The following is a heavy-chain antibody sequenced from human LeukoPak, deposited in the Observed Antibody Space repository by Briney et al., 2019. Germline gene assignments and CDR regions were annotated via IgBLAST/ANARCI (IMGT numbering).Heavy chain of an antibody. CDR1: GGSISSGSYY. CDR2: IYTSGST. D-gene: IGHD4-17*01. V-gene: IGHV4-61*02. Sequence: PSQTLSLTCTVSGGSISSGSYYWSWIRQPAGKGLEWIGRIYTSGSTNYNPSLKSRVTISVDTSKNQFSLKLSSVTAADTAVYYCARGPYGDYRYYYYYMDVWGKGTTVTVSS. J-gene: IGHJ6*03. CDR3: ARGPYGDYRYYYYYMDV.